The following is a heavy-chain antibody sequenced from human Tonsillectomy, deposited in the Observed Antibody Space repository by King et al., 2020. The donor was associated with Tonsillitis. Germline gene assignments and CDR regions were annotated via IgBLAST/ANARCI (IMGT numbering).Heavy chain of an antibody. D-gene: IGHD2-21*01. CDR1: GFTFSNAW. CDR2: IKTKTDGGTT. Sequence: VQLVESGGGLVKPGGSLRLSCAASGFTFSNAWMRWVRQAPGKGLEWVGRIKTKTDGGTTDYAAPVKGRFTISRDDSKKTLYLQMSSLKTEDTAVYYCTTPILWWLRIRTDYWGQGTLVTVSS. J-gene: IGHJ4*02. CDR3: TTPILWWLRIRTDY. V-gene: IGHV3-15*01.